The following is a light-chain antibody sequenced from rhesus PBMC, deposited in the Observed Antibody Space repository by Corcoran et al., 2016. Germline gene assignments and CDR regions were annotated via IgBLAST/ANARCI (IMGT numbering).Light chain of an antibody. V-gene: IGKV1-74*01. CDR2: KSS. J-gene: IGKJ4*01. CDR3: PHGYVTPLT. Sequence: DIQMTQSPSSLSASVGDRVTIICRASENVNNYLNWYQQKPGKAPKLLIYKSSTLQSGVPSRFSGNGSGTDYTFTISSLQPEDVATYYCPHGYVTPLTFGGGTKVGLK. CDR1: ENVNNY.